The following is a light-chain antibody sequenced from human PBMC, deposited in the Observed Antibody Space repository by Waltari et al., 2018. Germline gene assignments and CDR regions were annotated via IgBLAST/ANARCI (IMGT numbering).Light chain of an antibody. V-gene: IGKV1-13*02. CDR3: QQFNSYPWT. J-gene: IGKJ1*01. CDR2: DAS. Sequence: AIQLTQSPSSLSASVGDRVTITCRACQGISSALAWYQQKPGKAPKLLIYDASSLESGVPSRFSGSGSGTDFTLTISSLQPEDFATYYCQQFNSYPWTFGQGTKVEIK. CDR1: QGISSA.